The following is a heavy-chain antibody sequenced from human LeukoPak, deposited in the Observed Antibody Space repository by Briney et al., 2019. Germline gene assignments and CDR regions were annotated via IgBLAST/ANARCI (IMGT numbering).Heavy chain of an antibody. CDR3: ANASGVSSPDAVR. J-gene: IGHJ4*02. CDR1: GLSSSSFA. Sequence: GSLRLSCAAAGLSSSSFAMSWFRRGPARGLEWVSSFRGNGETFYADSVKGRFTLSSDSSRNTVYFQLNNLRGEDTAIYYCANASGVSSPDAVRWGQGALVTVSS. CDR2: FRGNGET. D-gene: IGHD1-26*01. V-gene: IGHV3-23*01.